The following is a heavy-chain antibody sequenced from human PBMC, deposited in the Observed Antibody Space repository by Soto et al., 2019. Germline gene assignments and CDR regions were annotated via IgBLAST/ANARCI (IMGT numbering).Heavy chain of an antibody. Sequence: QVQLVESGGGVVQPGRSLRLSCAASGFTFSSYGMHWVRQAPGKGLEWVAVIWYDGSNKYYADSVKGRFTISRDNSKNTLYLQMNSLRAEDTAVYYCARDIGIAAAGLTRVDYYGMDVWGQGTTVTVSS. V-gene: IGHV3-33*01. CDR1: GFTFSSYG. D-gene: IGHD6-13*01. CDR2: IWYDGSNK. J-gene: IGHJ6*02. CDR3: ARDIGIAAAGLTRVDYYGMDV.